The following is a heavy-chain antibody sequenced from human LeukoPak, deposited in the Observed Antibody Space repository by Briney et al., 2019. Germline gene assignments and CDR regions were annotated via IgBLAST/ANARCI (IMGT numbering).Heavy chain of an antibody. CDR3: AGASWVSSTDAVR. V-gene: IGHV3-23*01. D-gene: IGHD3-16*01. J-gene: IGHJ4*02. CDR2: IRGNSET. CDR1: GLTFTTFA. Sequence: PGGSLRLSCAASGLTFTTFATSWVRQGPARRLEWVSSIRGNSETFYANSVKGRFTLSTDITRNTVYFQLNNMRVEHTTIYYCAGASWVSSTDAVRWGQGTLVTVSS.